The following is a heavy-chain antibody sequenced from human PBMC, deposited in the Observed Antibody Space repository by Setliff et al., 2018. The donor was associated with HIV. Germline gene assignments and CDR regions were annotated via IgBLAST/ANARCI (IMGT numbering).Heavy chain of an antibody. CDR3: ARDRGVYCLGSSCYSPVDAFDI. Sequence: ASVKVSCKASGYTFSTYGISWVRQAPGQGLEWMGWISAYNGNTNYAQKLQGRVTVTTDTSTSTAYVELRSLRSDDTAVYYCARDRGVYCLGSSCYSPVDAFDIWGQGTMVTVSS. J-gene: IGHJ3*02. CDR2: ISAYNGNT. V-gene: IGHV1-18*01. CDR1: GYTFSTYG. D-gene: IGHD2-15*01.